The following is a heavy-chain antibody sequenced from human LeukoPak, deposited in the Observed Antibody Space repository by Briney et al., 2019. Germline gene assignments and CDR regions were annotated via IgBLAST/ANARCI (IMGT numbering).Heavy chain of an antibody. V-gene: IGHV3-30*02. CDR1: GFTFSSYG. Sequence: GGSLRLSCAPSGFTFSSYGMHWVRQAPGKGLEWVAFIRYDGSNKYYADSVKGRFTISRDNSKNTLYLQMNSLRAEDTAVYYCAKDSTFRGTTYYFDYWGQGTLVTVSS. CDR3: AKDSTFRGTTYYFDY. CDR2: IRYDGSNK. J-gene: IGHJ4*02. D-gene: IGHD3-10*01.